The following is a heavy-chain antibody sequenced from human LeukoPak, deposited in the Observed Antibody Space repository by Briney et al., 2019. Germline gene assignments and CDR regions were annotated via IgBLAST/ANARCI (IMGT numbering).Heavy chain of an antibody. Sequence: SETLSLTCTVSDGSITMYYWTWIRQPPGKGLEWIGYVDHTGSTNFNPSLNGRVSISRDTSKNLFSLRLRSVTAADTAVYFCARGRVSSSTWYSTYYYYFYMDVWGKGTTVTVSS. V-gene: IGHV4-59*01. J-gene: IGHJ6*03. D-gene: IGHD1-1*01. CDR3: ARGRVSSSTWYSTYYYYFYMDV. CDR2: VDHTGST. CDR1: DGSITMYY.